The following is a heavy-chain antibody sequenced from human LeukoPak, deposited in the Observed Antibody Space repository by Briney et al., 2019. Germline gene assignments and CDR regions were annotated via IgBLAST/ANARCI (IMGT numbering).Heavy chain of an antibody. Sequence: GGSLRLSCAASGFTFSSYAMSWVRQAPGKGLGWVSAISGSGGSTYYADSVKGRFTISRDNSKNTLYLQMNSLRAEDTAVYYCATVGGYSGYEVDYWGQGTLVTVSS. CDR3: ATVGGYSGYEVDY. CDR2: ISGSGGST. V-gene: IGHV3-23*01. CDR1: GFTFSSYA. J-gene: IGHJ4*02. D-gene: IGHD5-12*01.